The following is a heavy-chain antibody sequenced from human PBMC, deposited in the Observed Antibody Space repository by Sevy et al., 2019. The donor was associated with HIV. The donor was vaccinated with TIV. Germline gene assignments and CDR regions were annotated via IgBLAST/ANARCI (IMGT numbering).Heavy chain of an antibody. CDR3: ARDDYSKGVDYYYGMDV. J-gene: IGHJ6*02. CDR1: GFTFSSYA. Sequence: GGSLRLSCAASGFTFSSYAMHWVRQAPGKGLEWVAVISYDGSNKYYADSVKGRFTIPRDNSKNRLYLQMNSLRAEETAVYYCARDDYSKGVDYYYGMDVWGQGTTVTVSS. CDR2: ISYDGSNK. D-gene: IGHD4-4*01. V-gene: IGHV3-30*04.